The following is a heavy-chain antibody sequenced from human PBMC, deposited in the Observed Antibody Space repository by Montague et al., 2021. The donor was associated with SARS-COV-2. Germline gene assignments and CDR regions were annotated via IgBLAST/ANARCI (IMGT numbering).Heavy chain of an antibody. V-gene: IGHV4-4*07. D-gene: IGHD2-21*01. J-gene: IGHJ4*02. CDR1: GGPISNWH. CDR2: IYPSGNT. Sequence: SETLSLTCTVSGGPISNWHWNWIRQAGGEGLEFIGRIYPSGNTNXSPSLKSRVTMSLDTSKNELSLRLTSMTAADTAVYYCATGDRAFDFWGQGTLVTVSS. CDR3: ATGDRAFDF.